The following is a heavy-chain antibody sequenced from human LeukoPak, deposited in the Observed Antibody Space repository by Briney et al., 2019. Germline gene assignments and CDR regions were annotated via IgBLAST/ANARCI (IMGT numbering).Heavy chain of an antibody. V-gene: IGHV1-8*01. CDR1: GYTFTSYD. CDR2: MNPASGNT. Sequence: ASVKVSCKASGYTFTSYDINWVRQATGQGREWMGYMNPASGNTGYAQKFQGRVTMTTDTSISTAYMALSSLRSEDTAVYYCARVPREIASIWGQGTMVTVSS. D-gene: IGHD3-16*02. J-gene: IGHJ3*02. CDR3: ARVPREIASI.